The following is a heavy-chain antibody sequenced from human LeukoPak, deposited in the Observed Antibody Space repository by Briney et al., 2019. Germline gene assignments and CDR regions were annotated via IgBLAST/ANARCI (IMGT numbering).Heavy chain of an antibody. Sequence: PSDPLSLTCTVSGGSISSGGYYWSWIRQHPGKGLEWIGDICDSGSTYYNPSLKSRVNLSVDTSKHQFSLKLSSVTAADRAVYYCAREPNYGSGIGGVSWGQGTLGTVSS. V-gene: IGHV4-31*03. D-gene: IGHD3-10*01. CDR2: ICDSGST. CDR3: AREPNYGSGIGGVS. CDR1: GGSISSGGYY. J-gene: IGHJ5*02.